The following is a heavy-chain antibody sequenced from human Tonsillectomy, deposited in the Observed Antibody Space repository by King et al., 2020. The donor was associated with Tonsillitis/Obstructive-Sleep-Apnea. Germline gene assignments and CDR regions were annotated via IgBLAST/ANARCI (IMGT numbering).Heavy chain of an antibody. V-gene: IGHV3-7*02. J-gene: IGHJ4*02. CDR1: GFTFSSYR. CDR3: ARMRAYYDFWSGYYTFDY. CDR2: IKQDGSEK. D-gene: IGHD3-3*01. Sequence: VQLVESGGGLVQPGGSLRLSCAASGFTFSSYRMSWVRQAPGKGLEWVANIKQDGSEKYYVDSVKGRFTISRDNAKNSLYLQMNSLRAEDTAVYYCARMRAYYDFWSGYYTFDYWGQGTLVTVSS.